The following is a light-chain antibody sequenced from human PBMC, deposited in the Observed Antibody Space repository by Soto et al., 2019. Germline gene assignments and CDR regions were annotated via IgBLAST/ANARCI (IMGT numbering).Light chain of an antibody. CDR2: GNS. J-gene: IGLJ2*01. V-gene: IGLV1-40*01. CDR1: SSNIGAGYD. CDR3: QSYDSSLSGSVV. Sequence: QSVLTQPPSVSGAPGQRVTISCTGSSSNIGAGYDVHWYQQLPGTAPKVLIYGNSNRPAGVPDRFSGSKSGTSASLVITGLQAEDEADYYCQSYDSSLSGSVVFGGGTKLTVL.